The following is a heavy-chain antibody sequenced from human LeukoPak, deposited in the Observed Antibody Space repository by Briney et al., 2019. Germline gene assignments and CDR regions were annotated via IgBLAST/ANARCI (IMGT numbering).Heavy chain of an antibody. Sequence: SVKVSCKASGGTLSSYAISWVRQAPGQGLEWMGRIMPSLGITNYAQNFQGRVTITADKSTSTSYMELRSLRSEDTAVYYCARGNWGVTVIKYYYYGMDVWGQGTTITVPS. V-gene: IGHV1-69*04. CDR3: ARGNWGVTVIKYYYYGMDV. D-gene: IGHD2-21*01. J-gene: IGHJ6*02. CDR2: IMPSLGIT. CDR1: GGTLSSYA.